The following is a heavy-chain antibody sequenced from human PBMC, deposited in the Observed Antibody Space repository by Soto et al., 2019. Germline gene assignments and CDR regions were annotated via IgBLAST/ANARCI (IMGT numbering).Heavy chain of an antibody. J-gene: IGHJ4*02. D-gene: IGHD5-12*01. CDR3: ASGIQPWLRRISDGYSG. CDR2: IIPMFGTA. Sequence: QVQLVQSGAEVKKPESSVKVSCKAPGGTFSTYAISWVRQAPGQGLEWMGGIIPMFGTANYAQRFQDRVTITADESTNTVYMELSSLRSEATAVYFCASGIQPWLRRISDGYSGWGQGTLVTVSS. CDR1: GGTFSTYA. V-gene: IGHV1-69*12.